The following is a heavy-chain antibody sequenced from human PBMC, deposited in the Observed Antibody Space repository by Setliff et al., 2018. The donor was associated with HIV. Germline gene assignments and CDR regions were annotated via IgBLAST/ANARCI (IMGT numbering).Heavy chain of an antibody. V-gene: IGHV1-69*13. CDR3: ARGGVRGYSYGEAFDI. J-gene: IGHJ3*02. Sequence: WASVKVSCKSSGGSFNTYAINWVRQAPGQGLEWMGGIISIFDKANYAQKFHGRLTITADDSTRTVYMELNSLGSGDTAVYYCARGGVRGYSYGEAFDIWGQGTRVTVSS. D-gene: IGHD5-18*01. CDR2: IISIFDKA. CDR1: GGSFNTYA.